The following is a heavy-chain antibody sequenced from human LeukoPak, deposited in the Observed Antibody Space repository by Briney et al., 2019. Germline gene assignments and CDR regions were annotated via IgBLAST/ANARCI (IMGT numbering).Heavy chain of an antibody. CDR1: GYSFTSYW. CDR3: ARRRDGYNYAFDM. J-gene: IGHJ3*02. D-gene: IGHD5-24*01. CDR2: IYPGDSDT. Sequence: GESLKISCEGCGYSFTSYWIGWVRPMRGKGLEWMGIIYPGDSDTRYSSSFQGQVTISADKSITTAYLSLKASDTAMYYCARRRDGYNYAFDMWGQGTMVTVSS. V-gene: IGHV5-51*01.